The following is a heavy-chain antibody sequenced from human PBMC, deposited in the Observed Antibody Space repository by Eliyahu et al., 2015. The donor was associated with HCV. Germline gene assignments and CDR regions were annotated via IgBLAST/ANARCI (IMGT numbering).Heavy chain of an antibody. V-gene: IGHV3-21*01. Sequence: EVQLVESGGGLVKPGGSLRLSCATSGFTFSSYSMNWVRQGPGKGLEGGSYISSGSAEIYYADSLKGRFTISRDNAKSSLSLQMNSLRAEDTAVYYCVRSGVWYQWDYWGQGTLVTVSS. D-gene: IGHD6-19*01. CDR1: GFTFSSYS. J-gene: IGHJ4*02. CDR3: VRSGVWYQWDY. CDR2: ISSGSAEI.